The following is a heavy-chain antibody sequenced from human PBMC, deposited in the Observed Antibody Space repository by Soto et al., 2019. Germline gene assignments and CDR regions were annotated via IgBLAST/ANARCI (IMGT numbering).Heavy chain of an antibody. CDR1: GFAISRGYY. Sequence: SETLSLTCNVSGFAISRGYYWSWVRQPPGKGLEWIGSIYPSVSSYHNPSLESRLTLSIDTSKNQFTPKLASVTAADTAPYHCAREKVVTTFFENWGQGAQVTVSS. D-gene: IGHD2-15*01. CDR3: AREKVVTTFFEN. J-gene: IGHJ4*02. CDR2: IYPSVSS. V-gene: IGHV4-38-2*02.